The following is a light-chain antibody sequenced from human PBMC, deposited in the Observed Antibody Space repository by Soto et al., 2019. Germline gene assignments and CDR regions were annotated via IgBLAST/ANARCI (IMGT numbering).Light chain of an antibody. V-gene: IGLV3-9*01. CDR2: RDS. Sequence: SYELTQPLSVSVALGQTARITCGGNNIGSKNVHWYQQKPGQAPVLVIYRDSNRPSGIPERFSGSNSGNTATLTISRAQAGDEADYYCQVWDSSTAWVLFGGETKLTVL. J-gene: IGLJ2*01. CDR1: NIGSKN. CDR3: QVWDSSTAWVL.